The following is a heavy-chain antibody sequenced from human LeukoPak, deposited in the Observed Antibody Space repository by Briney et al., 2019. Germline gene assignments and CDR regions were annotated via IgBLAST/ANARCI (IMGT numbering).Heavy chain of an antibody. D-gene: IGHD3-22*01. CDR2: INSDGSST. CDR3: AKSSYYDTSGSYREYYFDY. Sequence: GGSLRLSCAASGFTFSSYWMHWVRQAPGKGLVWVSRINSDGSSTSYADSVKGRFTISRDNAKNTLYLQMNSLRAEDTALYYCAKSSYYDTSGSYREYYFDYWGQGALVTVSS. CDR1: GFTFSSYW. J-gene: IGHJ4*02. V-gene: IGHV3-74*01.